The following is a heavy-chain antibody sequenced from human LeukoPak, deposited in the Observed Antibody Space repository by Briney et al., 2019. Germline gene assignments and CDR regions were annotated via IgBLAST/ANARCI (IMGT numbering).Heavy chain of an antibody. CDR2: IIPIFGTA. D-gene: IGHD1-1*01. J-gene: IGHJ5*02. CDR1: GGTFSSYA. Sequence: SVKVSCKASGGTFSSYAISWVRQAPGQGLEWMGGIIPIFGTANYAQKFQGRVTITTDESTSTAYMELSSLRSEDTAVYYCASDLQHSGGNNWFDPWGQGTLVTVSS. V-gene: IGHV1-69*05. CDR3: ASDLQHSGGNNWFDP.